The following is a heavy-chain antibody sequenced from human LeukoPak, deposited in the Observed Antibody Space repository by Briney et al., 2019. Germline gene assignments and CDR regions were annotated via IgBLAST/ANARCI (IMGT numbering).Heavy chain of an antibody. V-gene: IGHV3-74*01. J-gene: IGHJ4*02. CDR3: AREGTYYYASGSYQGYYFDY. D-gene: IGHD3-10*01. CDR2: IYGDGSFT. Sequence: GGSLRLSCAASGFTFSNFWMHWVRQAPGKGLVWVALIYGDGSFTRYADSVKGRFTISRDNSKNTVYLQMNSPRAEDTAVYYCAREGTYYYASGSYQGYYFDYWGQGTLVTVSS. CDR1: GFTFSNFW.